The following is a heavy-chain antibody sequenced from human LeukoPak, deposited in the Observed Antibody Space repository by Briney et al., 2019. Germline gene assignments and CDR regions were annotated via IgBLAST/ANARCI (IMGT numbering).Heavy chain of an antibody. Sequence: PSETLSLTCTVSGGSIGSYYWNWIRQAPGXGLDWIGYIHYSGSTNHNSSLKSRVTISVDTSKNQYSLKLSSVTAADTAVYYCARDGVAGGFDYWGQGTLVTVSS. CDR1: GGSIGSYY. D-gene: IGHD6-19*01. CDR2: IHYSGST. V-gene: IGHV4-59*01. J-gene: IGHJ4*02. CDR3: ARDGVAGGFDY.